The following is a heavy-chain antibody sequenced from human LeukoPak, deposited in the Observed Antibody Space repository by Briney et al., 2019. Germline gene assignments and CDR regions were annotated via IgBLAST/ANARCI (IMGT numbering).Heavy chain of an antibody. CDR3: ARDYKYAFDN. J-gene: IGHJ4*02. D-gene: IGHD5-24*01. V-gene: IGHV3-30*04. Sequence: GGSLRLSCAASGFTFSSYAMHWVRQAPGKGLEWVAVISYDGSNKYYADSVKGRFTISGDKAKNSLYLQMNSLRVEDTAVYYCARDYKYAFDNWGQGTLVTVSS. CDR1: GFTFSSYA. CDR2: ISYDGSNK.